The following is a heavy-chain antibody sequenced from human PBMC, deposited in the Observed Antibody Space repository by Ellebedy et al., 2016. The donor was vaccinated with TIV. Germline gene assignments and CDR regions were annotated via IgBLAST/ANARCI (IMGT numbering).Heavy chain of an antibody. D-gene: IGHD4-23*01. Sequence: PGGSLRLSCAASGFSFSDYGMHWVRRAPGKELEWVAVISHDGRVQYYRDSVKGRFIISRDNSKKTLYLQVDSPRGEDTAVYYCAKKVKVRAGPWYFDLWGRGTLVTVSS. CDR1: GFSFSDYG. J-gene: IGHJ2*01. V-gene: IGHV3-30*18. CDR2: ISHDGRVQ. CDR3: AKKVKVRAGPWYFDL.